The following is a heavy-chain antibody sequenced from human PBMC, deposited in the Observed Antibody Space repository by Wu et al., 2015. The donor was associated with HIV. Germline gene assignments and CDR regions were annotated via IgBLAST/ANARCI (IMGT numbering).Heavy chain of an antibody. CDR2: IIPIHGAA. J-gene: IGHJ1*01. Sequence: QVQLVQSGAEVRKPGSSVKVSCKASGGTFSRSGFSWVRQVPGQGFEWMGRIIPIHGAANYARKFEGRVTITADESTSTAYMDLSSLTSEDTAVYYCAREGEEKKSDRSGYYAYLQIWGQGSQVTVSS. D-gene: IGHD3-22*01. CDR3: AREGEEKKSDRSGYYAYLQI. CDR1: GGTFSRSG. V-gene: IGHV1-69*11.